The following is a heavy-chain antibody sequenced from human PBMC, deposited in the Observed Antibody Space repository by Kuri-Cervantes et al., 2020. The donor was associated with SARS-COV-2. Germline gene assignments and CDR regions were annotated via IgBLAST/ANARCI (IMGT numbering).Heavy chain of an antibody. CDR1: GYTFTSYD. V-gene: IGHV1-8*03. D-gene: IGHD2-2*01. CDR2: MNPNSGNT. CDR3: ARDWRDIVVVPAAPPLYYMDV. Sequence: ASVKVSCKASGYTFTSYDINWVRQATGQGLEWMGWMNPNSGNTGYAQKFQGRVTITRNTSISTAYMELSSLRSEDTAVYYCARDWRDIVVVPAAPPLYYMDVWGKGTTVTVSS. J-gene: IGHJ6*03.